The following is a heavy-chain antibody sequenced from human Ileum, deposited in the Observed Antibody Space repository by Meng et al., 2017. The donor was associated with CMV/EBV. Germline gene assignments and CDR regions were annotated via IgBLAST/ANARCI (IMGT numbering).Heavy chain of an antibody. CDR3: ANAKFYFGS. Sequence: GESLKISCAASGFTFSSYGMHWVRQAPGKGLEWVSFIGNDVTTEYYAESVKGRFTVSRDNSKDTLYRQMNSLTSDDTGVYFCANAKFYFGSWGQGTAVTVSS. V-gene: IGHV3-30*02. CDR2: IGNDVTTE. J-gene: IGHJ4*02. CDR1: GFTFSSYG.